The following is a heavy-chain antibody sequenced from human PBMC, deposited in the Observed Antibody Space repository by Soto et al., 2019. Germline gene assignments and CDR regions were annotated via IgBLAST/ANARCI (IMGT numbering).Heavy chain of an antibody. Sequence: GGSLRLSCVASGFTFSSYSMNWVRQAPGKGLEWVSYISSSSSTIYYADSVKGRFTISRDNAKNSLYLQMNSLRAEDTAVYYCARVGDDYGDYIPNYYGMDVWGQGTTVTVSS. CDR1: GFTFSSYS. J-gene: IGHJ6*02. V-gene: IGHV3-48*01. D-gene: IGHD4-17*01. CDR2: ISSSSSTI. CDR3: ARVGDDYGDYIPNYYGMDV.